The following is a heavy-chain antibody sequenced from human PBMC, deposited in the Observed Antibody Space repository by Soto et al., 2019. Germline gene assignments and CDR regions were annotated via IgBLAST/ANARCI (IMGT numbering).Heavy chain of an antibody. V-gene: IGHV1-46*01. CDR2: INPSGGST. D-gene: IGHD3-22*01. CDR1: GYTFTNYY. J-gene: IGHJ5*02. Sequence: SVKVSCKASGYTFTNYYLHWVRQAPGQGLEWMGIINPSGGSTSYAQKFQGRVTMTRDTSTSTVYMELSSLRAEDTAVYYCARDPAITMIVVSLDPWGQGTLVTVSS. CDR3: ARDPAITMIVVSLDP.